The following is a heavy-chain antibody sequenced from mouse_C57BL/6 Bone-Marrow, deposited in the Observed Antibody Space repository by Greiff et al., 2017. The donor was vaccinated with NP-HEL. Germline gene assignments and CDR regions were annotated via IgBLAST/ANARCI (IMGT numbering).Heavy chain of an antibody. J-gene: IGHJ3*01. CDR3: ARSSTMITTWFAY. D-gene: IGHD2-4*01. CDR2: IYPGSGST. Sequence: QVQLQQPGAELVKPGASVKMSCKASGYTFTSYWITWVKQRPGQGLEWIGDIYPGSGSTNYNEKFKSKATLTVDTSSSTAYMQLSSLTSEDSAVYYCARSSTMITTWFAYWGQGTLVTVSA. CDR1: GYTFTSYW. V-gene: IGHV1-55*01.